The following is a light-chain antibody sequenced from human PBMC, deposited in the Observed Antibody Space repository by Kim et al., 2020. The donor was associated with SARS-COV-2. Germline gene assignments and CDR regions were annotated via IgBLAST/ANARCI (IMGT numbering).Light chain of an antibody. CDR3: QSYDSNNLWV. Sequence: KTLTISCTRSSGNIASNYVQWDQQRPGSAPTIVIYEDNQRPSGVPDRFSGSIDTSSRTASLTISGLKTEDEAYYYCQSYDSNNLWVFGGGTQLTVL. CDR1: SGNIASNY. J-gene: IGLJ3*02. V-gene: IGLV6-57*03. CDR2: EDN.